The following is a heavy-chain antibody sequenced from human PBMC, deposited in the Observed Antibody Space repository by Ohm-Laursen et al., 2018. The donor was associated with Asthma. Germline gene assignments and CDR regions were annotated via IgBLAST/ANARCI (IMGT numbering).Heavy chain of an antibody. D-gene: IGHD5-18*01. CDR3: AKDTAMDLYYYYYGMDV. CDR1: GFTFSSYA. V-gene: IGHV3-23*01. CDR2: ISGSGGST. Sequence: GSLRLSCTASGFTFSSYAMSWVRQAPGKGLEWVSAISGSGGSTYYADSVKGRFTISRDNSKNTLYLQMNSLRAEDTAVYYCAKDTAMDLYYYYYGMDVWGQGTTVTVSS. J-gene: IGHJ6*02.